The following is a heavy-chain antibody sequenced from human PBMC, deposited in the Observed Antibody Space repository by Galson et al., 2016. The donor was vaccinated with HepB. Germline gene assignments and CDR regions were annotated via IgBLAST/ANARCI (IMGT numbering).Heavy chain of an antibody. CDR2: INGAGTDT. V-gene: IGHV3-21*01. Sequence: SLRLSCAASGFAFSSYNLNWFRQAPGKGLEWVSTINGAGTDTYYADSLKGRFTISRDDAKSSMFLQMNSLRAEDTAVYYCARSVPTSPKSGGMDVWGQGTAVIVSS. CDR3: ARSVPTSPKSGGMDV. CDR1: GFAFSSYN. J-gene: IGHJ6*02. D-gene: IGHD3-10*01.